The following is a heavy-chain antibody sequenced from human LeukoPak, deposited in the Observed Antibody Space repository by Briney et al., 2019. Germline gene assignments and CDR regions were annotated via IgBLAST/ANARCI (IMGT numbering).Heavy chain of an antibody. V-gene: IGHV3-49*04. D-gene: IGHD6-19*01. Sequence: GGSLRLSCTTSRFTFGDNAMSWVRQAPGKGLEWVALIRSKTYGGTTEYAASVKGRFTISRDDSNTIAYLQMDSLKIEDTAVYYCARVVHVAVAGPLDVWGQGTLVTVSS. J-gene: IGHJ4*02. CDR3: ARVVHVAVAGPLDV. CDR2: IRSKTYGGTT. CDR1: RFTFGDNA.